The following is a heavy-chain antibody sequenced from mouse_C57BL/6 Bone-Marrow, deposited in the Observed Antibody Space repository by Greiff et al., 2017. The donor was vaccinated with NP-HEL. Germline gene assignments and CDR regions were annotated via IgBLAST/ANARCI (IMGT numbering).Heavy chain of an antibody. J-gene: IGHJ4*01. V-gene: IGHV5-12*01. CDR3: ARHPPSGSTPYAMDY. CDR1: GFTFSDYY. D-gene: IGHD1-1*01. Sequence: EVMLVESGGGLVQPGGSLKLSCAASGFTFSDYYMYWVRQTPEKRLEWVAYISTGGGSTYYPDTVKGRFTISRDNAKNTLYLQMSRLKSEDTAMYYCARHPPSGSTPYAMDYWGQGTSVTVSS. CDR2: ISTGGGST.